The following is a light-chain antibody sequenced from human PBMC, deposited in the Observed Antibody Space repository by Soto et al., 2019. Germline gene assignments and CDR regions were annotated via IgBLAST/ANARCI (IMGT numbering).Light chain of an antibody. CDR1: QSVSSD. Sequence: EIVMTQSPATLSVSPGERATLSCRASQSVSSDLVWYQQKPGQAPRLLIYGASTRATGIPARFSGSGSGTEFTLTISSLQSEDFAVYYCQQYANWLAFGGGTTVEIK. CDR2: GAS. CDR3: QQYANWLA. J-gene: IGKJ4*01. V-gene: IGKV3-15*01.